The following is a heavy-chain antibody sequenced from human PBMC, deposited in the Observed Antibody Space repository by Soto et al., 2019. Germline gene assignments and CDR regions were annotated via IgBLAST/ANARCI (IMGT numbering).Heavy chain of an antibody. CDR2: ISNDGSNK. D-gene: IGHD2-15*01. CDR3: GKDTLDCSGGDCPLYYYYGVDV. V-gene: IGHV3-30*18. CDR1: GFTFRSYG. J-gene: IGHJ6*02. Sequence: QVQLVESGGGVVQPGTSLRLSCAASGFTFRSYGMHWVRQAPGKGLEWLAVISNDGSNKYLADSVKGRLALSRDNSRNTLYLQINSLRVEDTAVYYCGKDTLDCSGGDCPLYYYYGVDVWGEWTTVTVSS.